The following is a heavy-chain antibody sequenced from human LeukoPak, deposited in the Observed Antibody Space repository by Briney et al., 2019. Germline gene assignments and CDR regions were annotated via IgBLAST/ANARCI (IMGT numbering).Heavy chain of an antibody. J-gene: IGHJ5*02. CDR2: INHSGST. CDR1: GGSFSGYY. CDR3: ARGRAGYCSGGSCYSRGIGKYNWFDR. D-gene: IGHD2-15*01. Sequence: SETLSLTCAVYGGSFSGYYWSWIRQPPGKGLEWIGEINHSGSTNYNPSLKSRVTISVDTSKNQFFLKLSSVTAADTAVYYCARGRAGYCSGGSCYSRGIGKYNWFDRWGQGTLVTVSS. V-gene: IGHV4-34*01.